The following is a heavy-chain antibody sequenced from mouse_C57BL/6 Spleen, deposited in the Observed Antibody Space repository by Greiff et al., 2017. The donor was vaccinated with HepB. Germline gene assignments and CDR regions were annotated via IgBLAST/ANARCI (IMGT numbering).Heavy chain of an antibody. CDR2: INPGSGGT. J-gene: IGHJ1*03. D-gene: IGHD5-1-1*01. V-gene: IGHV1-54*01. CDR3: ARDTYYWYFDV. CDR1: GYAFTNYL. Sequence: QVQLQQSGAELVRPGTSVKVSCKASGYAFTNYLIEWVKQRPGQGLEWIGVINPGSGGTNYNEKFKGKATLTADKSSSTAYMQLSSLTSEDSAVYFCARDTYYWYFDVWGTGTTVTVSS.